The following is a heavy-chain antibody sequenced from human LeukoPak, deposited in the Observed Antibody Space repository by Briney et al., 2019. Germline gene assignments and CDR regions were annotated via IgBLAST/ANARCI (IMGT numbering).Heavy chain of an antibody. CDR1: GFTLSSYA. Sequence: GGSLRLSCAASGFTLSSYAMSWVRQAPGKGLEWVSAISGSGGSTYYADSVKGRFTISRDNSKNTVYVQMNSLRAEDTAVYYCAKDSYSGSGTFYMGSFDYWGQGVLVTVSS. J-gene: IGHJ4*02. V-gene: IGHV3-23*01. CDR2: ISGSGGST. CDR3: AKDSYSGSGTFYMGSFDY. D-gene: IGHD3-10*01.